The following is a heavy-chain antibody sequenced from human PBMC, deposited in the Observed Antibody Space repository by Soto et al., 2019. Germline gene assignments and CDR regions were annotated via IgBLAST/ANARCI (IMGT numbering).Heavy chain of an antibody. D-gene: IGHD3-22*01. CDR3: ARTLHYDSSGYYAWFDY. V-gene: IGHV1-18*01. Sequence: QVQLVQSGTEVKKPGASVKVSCKTSGYTVTRSGINWVRQAPGQGLAWMGWISGYNGNTKYAPNLQDRVTMTTDTSTSTVYMELRTLRSDDTAVYYCARTLHYDSSGYYAWFDYGGQGTLVTVSS. CDR1: GYTVTRSG. J-gene: IGHJ4*02. CDR2: ISGYNGNT.